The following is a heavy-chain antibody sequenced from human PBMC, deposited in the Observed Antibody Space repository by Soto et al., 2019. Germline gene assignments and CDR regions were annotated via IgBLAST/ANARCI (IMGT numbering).Heavy chain of an antibody. J-gene: IGHJ1*01. CDR2: ISAYNGNT. Sequence: QVQLVQSGAEVKKPGASVKVSCKASGYTFTSYGISWVRQAPGQGLAWMGWISAYNGNTNYAHKLQGRVTMTTDTHTSTAYMEPRSLSSDAPAVYCCAREGQLAAEGCGHWGQGTLVTVSP. D-gene: IGHD6-13*01. V-gene: IGHV1-18*01. CDR3: AREGQLAAEGCGH. CDR1: GYTFTSYG.